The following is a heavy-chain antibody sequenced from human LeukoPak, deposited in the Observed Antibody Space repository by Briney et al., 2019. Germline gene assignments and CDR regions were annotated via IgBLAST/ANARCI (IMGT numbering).Heavy chain of an antibody. J-gene: IGHJ6*03. D-gene: IGHD3-3*01. CDR1: GFTFSSYA. V-gene: IGHV3-48*04. CDR2: ISSSGSTI. Sequence: GGSLRLSCAASGFTFSSYAMSWVRQAPGKGLEWVSYISSSGSTIYYADSVKGRFTISRDNAKNSLYLQMNSLRAEDTAVYYCARDFGVVIARHYYYYMDVWGKGTTVTVSS. CDR3: ARDFGVVIARHYYYYMDV.